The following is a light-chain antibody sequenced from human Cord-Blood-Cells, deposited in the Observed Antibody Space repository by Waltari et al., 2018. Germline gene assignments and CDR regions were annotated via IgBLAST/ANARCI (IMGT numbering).Light chain of an antibody. CDR3: CSYAGSSTFV. CDR1: SSDVGSSNI. V-gene: IGLV2-23*01. CDR2: EGS. J-gene: IGLJ1*01. Sequence: QSALTQHTSVSGSPGKAIPTTCTGTSSDVGSSNIGSWYQQHPGNVPKLMIYEGSKRPSGVSSRFSGSKSVNTASLTISGLQAEDEADYYCCSYAGSSTFVFGTGTKVTVL.